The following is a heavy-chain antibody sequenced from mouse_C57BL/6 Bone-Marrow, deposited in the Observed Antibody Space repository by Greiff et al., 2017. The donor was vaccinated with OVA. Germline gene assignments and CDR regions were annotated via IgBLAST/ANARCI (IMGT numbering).Heavy chain of an antibody. D-gene: IGHD1-2*01. Sequence: VMLVESGPGLVQPSQSLSITCTVSGFSLTSYGVHWVRQPPGKGLEWLGVIWSGGSTDYNAAFISRLSISKDNSKSQVFFKMNSLQADDTAIYYCSLRRGYYFDYWGQGTTLTVSS. CDR2: IWSGGST. V-gene: IGHV2-4*01. J-gene: IGHJ2*01. CDR3: SLRRGYYFDY. CDR1: GFSLTSYG.